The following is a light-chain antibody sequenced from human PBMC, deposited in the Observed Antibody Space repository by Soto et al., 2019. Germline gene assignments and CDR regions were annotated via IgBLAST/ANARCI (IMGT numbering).Light chain of an antibody. Sequence: EIVLTQSPGTLSLSPGERATLSCRASQSVSSRYLAWYQQKPGQAPRLLIYDASSRATGIPDRFSGSVSGTDFTLAISRLEPEDFAVYYCQQYGSSPPRYTFGQGTTLEIK. V-gene: IGKV3-20*01. CDR3: QQYGSSPPRYT. J-gene: IGKJ2*01. CDR2: DAS. CDR1: QSVSSRY.